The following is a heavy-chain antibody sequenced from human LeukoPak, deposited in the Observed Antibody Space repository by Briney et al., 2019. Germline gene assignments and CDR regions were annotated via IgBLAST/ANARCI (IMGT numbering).Heavy chain of an antibody. V-gene: IGHV4-39*07. CDR2: ILYSGST. CDR1: GGSISSTSYY. D-gene: IGHD6-13*01. J-gene: IGHJ4*02. CDR3: ARYVYGYSSSCLDY. Sequence: SETLSLTCTVSGGSISSTSYYWGWIRQPPGKGLEWIGNILYSGSTYYNPSLKSRVTISVDTSKNQFSLKLSSVTAADTAVYYCARYVYGYSSSCLDYWGQGTLVTVSS.